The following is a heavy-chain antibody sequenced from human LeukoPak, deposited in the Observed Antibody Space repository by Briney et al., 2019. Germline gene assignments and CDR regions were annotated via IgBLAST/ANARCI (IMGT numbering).Heavy chain of an antibody. CDR2: ISSSSSYI. D-gene: IGHD3-10*01. CDR1: GFTFSSYS. Sequence: GGSLRLSCAASGFTFSSYSMNWVRQAPGKGLEWVSSISSSSSYIYYADSVKGRFTISRDNAKNSLYLQMNSLRAEDTAVYYCAGIWFGELFGVPYWGQGTLVTVSS. J-gene: IGHJ4*02. V-gene: IGHV3-21*01. CDR3: AGIWFGELFGVPY.